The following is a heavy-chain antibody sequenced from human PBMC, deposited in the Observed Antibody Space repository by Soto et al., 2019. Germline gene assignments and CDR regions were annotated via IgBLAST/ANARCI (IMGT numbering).Heavy chain of an antibody. Sequence: QVQLVQSGAEVKEPGASVKVSCKPSGYTFTRNGISWVRQAPGQGLEWVGWISTNSGNTDYAQKLQGRVTLTTDTSTNTAYLELRSLRSDDTAVYYCARDKDYMFDYWGQGTLVTVSS. CDR2: ISTNSGNT. D-gene: IGHD4-4*01. CDR1: GYTFTRNG. CDR3: ARDKDYMFDY. J-gene: IGHJ4*02. V-gene: IGHV1-18*01.